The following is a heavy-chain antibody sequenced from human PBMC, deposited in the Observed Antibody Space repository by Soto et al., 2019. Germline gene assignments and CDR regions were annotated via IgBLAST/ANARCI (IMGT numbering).Heavy chain of an antibody. D-gene: IGHD5-12*01. Sequence: QVQLVQSGAEVKKPGASVKVSCKASGYTFTNYYIHWVRQAPGQGREWMGIINPSGGSTTYPQKFQGRVTVTRDTSTNTVYMELSSLRSEDTAMYYCASEARATGDFYYGMDVWGQGTTVTVSS. CDR1: GYTFTNYY. CDR3: ASEARATGDFYYGMDV. CDR2: INPSGGST. J-gene: IGHJ6*02. V-gene: IGHV1-46*01.